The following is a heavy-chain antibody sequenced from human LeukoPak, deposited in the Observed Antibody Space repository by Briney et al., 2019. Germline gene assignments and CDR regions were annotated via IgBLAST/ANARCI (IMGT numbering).Heavy chain of an antibody. J-gene: IGHJ5*02. D-gene: IGHD1-26*01. V-gene: IGHV4-59*12. CDR3: ARVGVLNWFDP. CDR2: IYYSGST. Sequence: SETLSLTCTVSGGSISSYYWSWIRQPPGKGLEWIGYIYYSGSTFYNPSLKSRVTISVDTSKNQFSLKLSSVTAADTAVYYCARVGVLNWFDPWGQGTPVTVSS. CDR1: GGSISSYY.